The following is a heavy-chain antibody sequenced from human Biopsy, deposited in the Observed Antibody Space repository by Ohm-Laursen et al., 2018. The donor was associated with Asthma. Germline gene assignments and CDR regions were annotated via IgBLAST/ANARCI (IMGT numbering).Heavy chain of an antibody. J-gene: IGHJ4*02. CDR3: ARAQDYYDSRGYYRSFDY. CDR2: IYYCGST. V-gene: IGHV4-31*03. D-gene: IGHD3-22*01. CDR1: YGSITSGGYY. Sequence: TLSLTCTVSYGSITSGGYYWTWIRQHPGKGLEWIGLIYYCGSTYYNPSLKSRVSISIDTSKNQFSLKLSSVTAADTAVYYCARAQDYYDSRGYYRSFDYWGQGTLVTVSS.